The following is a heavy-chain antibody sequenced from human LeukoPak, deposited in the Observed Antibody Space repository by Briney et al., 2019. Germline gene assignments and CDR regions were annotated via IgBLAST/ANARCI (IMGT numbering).Heavy chain of an antibody. Sequence: GGSLRLSCAASGFTFNTYWMSWVRQAPGKGLVWVSRINSDGSSTSYADSVKGRFTISRDNAKNTLYLQMNSLRAEDTAVYYCARSFDSSDTFDYWGQGTLVTVSS. J-gene: IGHJ4*02. CDR2: INSDGSST. CDR3: ARSFDSSDTFDY. V-gene: IGHV3-74*01. CDR1: GFTFNTYW. D-gene: IGHD3-22*01.